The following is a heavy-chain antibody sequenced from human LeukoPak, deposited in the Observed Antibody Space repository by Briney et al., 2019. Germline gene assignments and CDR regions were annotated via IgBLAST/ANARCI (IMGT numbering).Heavy chain of an antibody. D-gene: IGHD3-16*01. Sequence: PSETLSLTCTVSRGSIRTYYWSWIRQSPGKGLEWIGYIYDSGTTKYNPSLKSRVTISVDTSKDQFSLKLSSVTAADTAIYYCARHPGGENTQFDYWGQGTLVTVSS. CDR3: ARHPGGENTQFDY. CDR2: IYDSGTT. CDR1: RGSIRTYY. V-gene: IGHV4-59*08. J-gene: IGHJ4*02.